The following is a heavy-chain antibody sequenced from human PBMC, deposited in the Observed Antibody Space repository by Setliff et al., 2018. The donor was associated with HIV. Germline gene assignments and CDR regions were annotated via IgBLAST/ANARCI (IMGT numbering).Heavy chain of an antibody. V-gene: IGHV1-3*01. CDR1: GYTFTNYA. Sequence: ASVKVSCKPSGYTFTNYAMHWVRQAPGQSLEWMGWINGGNGNTKYSEKFKGRVTITRDIFASTASMELSSLRSEDTAVYYCARGYCTNAVCSDAFDIWGQGTMVTVSS. D-gene: IGHD2-8*01. CDR3: ARGYCTNAVCSDAFDI. J-gene: IGHJ3*02. CDR2: INGGNGNT.